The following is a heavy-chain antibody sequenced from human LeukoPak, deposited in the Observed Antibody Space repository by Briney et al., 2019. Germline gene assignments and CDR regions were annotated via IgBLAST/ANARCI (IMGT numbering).Heavy chain of an antibody. V-gene: IGHV1-8*01. CDR1: GYTFTSYD. CDR2: MNPNSGNT. D-gene: IGHD6-13*01. Sequence: ASVKVSCKASGYTFTSYDINWVRQATGQGLEWMGWMNPNSGNTGYAQKFQGRVTMTRNTSISTAYMELSSLRSEDTAVYYCARSFEAAAAKGYYYYGMDVRGQGTTVTVSS. CDR3: ARSFEAAAAKGYYYYGMDV. J-gene: IGHJ6*02.